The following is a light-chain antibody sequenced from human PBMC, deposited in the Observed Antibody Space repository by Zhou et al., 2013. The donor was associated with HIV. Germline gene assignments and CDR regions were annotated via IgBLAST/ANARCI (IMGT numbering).Light chain of an antibody. CDR1: QSVSSSY. CDR2: GAS. V-gene: IGKV3-20*01. Sequence: EIVLTQSPGTVSLSPGERATLSCRASQSVSSSYLAWYQQKPGQAPRLLIYGASSRATGIPDRFSGSGSGTDFTLTISSLEPEDFAMYYCQQYGNSSVTFGQGTKVESK. CDR3: QQYGNSSVT. J-gene: IGKJ1*01.